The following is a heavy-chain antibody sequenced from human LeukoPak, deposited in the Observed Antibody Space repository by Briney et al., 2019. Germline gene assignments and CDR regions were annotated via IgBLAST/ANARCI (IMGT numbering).Heavy chain of an antibody. V-gene: IGHV1-8*01. J-gene: IGHJ3*02. D-gene: IGHD3-10*01. Sequence: ASVKVSCKASGYTFTSYDINWVRQATGQGLEWMGWMNPNSGNTGYAQKFQGRVTMTRNTSISTAYMELSSLRSEDTAVYYCARAELMNDAFDIWGQGTMVTVSS. CDR2: MNPNSGNT. CDR3: ARAELMNDAFDI. CDR1: GYTFTSYD.